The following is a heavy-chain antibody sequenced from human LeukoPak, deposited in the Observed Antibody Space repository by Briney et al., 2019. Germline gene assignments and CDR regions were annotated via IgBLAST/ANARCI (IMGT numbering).Heavy chain of an antibody. CDR3: ARDVSIAVAASDY. V-gene: IGHV1-2*02. D-gene: IGHD6-19*01. Sequence: ASVKVSCKASGYTFTGYYMHWVRQAPGQGLEWMGWINPNSGGTNYAQKFQGRVTMTRDTSISTAYMELGRLRSDDTAVYYCARDVSIAVAASDYWGQGTLVTVSS. CDR2: INPNSGGT. CDR1: GYTFTGYY. J-gene: IGHJ4*02.